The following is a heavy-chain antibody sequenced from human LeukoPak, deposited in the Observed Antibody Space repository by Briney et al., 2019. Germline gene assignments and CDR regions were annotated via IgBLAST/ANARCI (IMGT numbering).Heavy chain of an antibody. CDR2: IRYDGSNK. Sequence: GGSLRLSCAASGFTFSDYYMSWIRQAPGKGLEWVAFIRYDGSNKYYADSVKGRFTISRDNSKNTLYLQMNSLRAEDTAVYYCAKDGMVDYWGQGTLVTVSS. CDR3: AKDGMVDY. V-gene: IGHV3-30*02. D-gene: IGHD1-1*01. J-gene: IGHJ4*02. CDR1: GFTFSDYY.